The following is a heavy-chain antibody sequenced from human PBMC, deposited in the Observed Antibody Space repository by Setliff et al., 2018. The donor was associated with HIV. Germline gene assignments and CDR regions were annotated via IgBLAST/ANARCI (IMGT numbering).Heavy chain of an antibody. D-gene: IGHD1-26*01. V-gene: IGHV1-2*06. J-gene: IGHJ4*02. Sequence: ASVKVSCKASGYTFNAYYIHWVRQAPGQGLEWMGRINPNTGDTNFAQMFQDRVTMTGDTSTNTLYMELSSLRSEDTAVYYCARGWEGGMDYWGQGTLVTVSS. CDR3: ARGWEGGMDY. CDR2: INPNTGDT. CDR1: GYTFNAYY.